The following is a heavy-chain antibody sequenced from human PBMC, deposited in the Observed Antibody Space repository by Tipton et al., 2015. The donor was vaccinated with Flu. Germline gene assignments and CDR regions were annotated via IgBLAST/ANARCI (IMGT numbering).Heavy chain of an antibody. Sequence: QVQLVQSGAEVKKPGASVKVSCKSSGYTFTAYYIHWVRQAPGQGLEWMGWINVNGGGTHYAQKFQGRVTLTRDTSISTAYMELSRVRSDDTAVYYCARGGVGVRGGASDYWGLGTLVIVSS. CDR2: INVNGGGT. CDR1: GYTFTAYY. V-gene: IGHV1-2*02. D-gene: IGHD1-26*01. CDR3: ARGGVGVRGGASDY. J-gene: IGHJ4*02.